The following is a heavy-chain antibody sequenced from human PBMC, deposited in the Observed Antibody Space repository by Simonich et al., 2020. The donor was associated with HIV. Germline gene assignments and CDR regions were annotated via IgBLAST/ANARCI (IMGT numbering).Heavy chain of an antibody. CDR2: INQSGST. CDR3: ARIGPDYYRGYYYVDV. D-gene: IGHD3-10*01. Sequence: QVQLQQWGAGLLKPAETLSLTCAVYGGSFSGYYWSWIRQPPGRGLEWIGEINQSGSTNYNPSLKRRVTISVDTSKKQISLKVRSVPAADTAVYYCARIGPDYYRGYYYVDVWGKGTTVSVSS. CDR1: GGSFSGYY. J-gene: IGHJ6*03. V-gene: IGHV4-34*01.